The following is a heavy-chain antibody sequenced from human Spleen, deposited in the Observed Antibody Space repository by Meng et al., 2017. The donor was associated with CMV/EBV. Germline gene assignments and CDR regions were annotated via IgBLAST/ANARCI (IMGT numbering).Heavy chain of an antibody. Sequence: GGSLRLSCAASGFTFSNSDMNWVRQAPGKGLEWVSGVSWNGSRTHYADSVKGRFIISRDNSRNFLYQQMNSLRPEDMAVYYCVRNGLILRFLEWTNSHYYYYGMDVWGQGTTVTVSS. CDR3: VRNGLILRFLEWTNSHYYYYGMDV. CDR2: VSWNGSRT. V-gene: IGHV3-19*01. J-gene: IGHJ6*02. CDR1: GFTFSNSD. D-gene: IGHD3-3*01.